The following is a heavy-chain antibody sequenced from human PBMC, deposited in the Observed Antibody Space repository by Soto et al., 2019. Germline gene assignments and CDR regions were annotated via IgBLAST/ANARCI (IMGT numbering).Heavy chain of an antibody. J-gene: IGHJ4*02. CDR3: ARDLASTVTPVFDY. CDR2: ISYDGSNK. Sequence: QVQLVESGGGVVQPGRSLRLSCAASGFTFSSYAMHWVRQAPGKGLEWVAVISYDGSNKYYADSVKGRFTISRDNSKNTLYLQMNSLRAEDTAVYYCARDLASTVTPVFDYWGQGTLVTVSS. CDR1: GFTFSSYA. D-gene: IGHD4-17*01. V-gene: IGHV3-30-3*01.